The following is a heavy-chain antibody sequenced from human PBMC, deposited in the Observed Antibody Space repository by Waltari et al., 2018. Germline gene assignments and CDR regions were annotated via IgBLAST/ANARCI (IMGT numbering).Heavy chain of an antibody. D-gene: IGHD2-15*01. Sequence: QVQLQQWGAGLLKPSETLSLTCAVYGGSFSGYYWSWIRQPPGKGLEWIGEINHSGSTDYTPSVKSRVTISVDTSKNQFSLKLSSVTAADTAVYYCARPGGGNTFSESIFDYWGQGTLVTVAS. CDR2: INHSGST. CDR3: ARPGGGNTFSESIFDY. CDR1: GGSFSGYY. V-gene: IGHV4-34*01. J-gene: IGHJ4*02.